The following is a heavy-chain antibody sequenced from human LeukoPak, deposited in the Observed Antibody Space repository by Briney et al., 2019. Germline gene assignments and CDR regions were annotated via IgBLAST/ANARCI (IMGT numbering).Heavy chain of an antibody. Sequence: GGSLRLSCAASGFTFSSFSMNWVRQAPGKGLEWISYIASSSSSMYYADSVKGRFTISRDNAKNSLYLQMNSLTAEDTAVYCCARVIGSYGDSAYWGQGTLVTVSS. CDR3: ARVIGSYGDSAY. CDR2: IASSSSSM. J-gene: IGHJ4*02. CDR1: GFTFSSFS. D-gene: IGHD4-17*01. V-gene: IGHV3-48*04.